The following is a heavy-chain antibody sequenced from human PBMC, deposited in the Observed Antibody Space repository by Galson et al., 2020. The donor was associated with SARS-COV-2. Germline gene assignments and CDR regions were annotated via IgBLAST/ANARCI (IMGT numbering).Heavy chain of an antibody. Sequence: GGLLRLYCDASAYTLTRYAVHQVRQAPGKGLESVAAKSNDGRNKHYADSVKGRFTISRDNSKNTLYLQMNILRPEDTAVYSCARDYYDSSGVSTNGLDVWGRGTTVTVS. V-gene: IGHV3-30*04. CDR3: ARDYYDSSGVSTNGLDV. J-gene: IGHJ6*04. CDR1: AYTLTRYA. D-gene: IGHD3-22*01. CDR2: KSNDGRNK.